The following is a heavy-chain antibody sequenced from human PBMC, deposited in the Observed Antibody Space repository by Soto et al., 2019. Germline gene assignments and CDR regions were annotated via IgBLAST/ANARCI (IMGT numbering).Heavy chain of an antibody. J-gene: IGHJ6*03. D-gene: IGHD6-19*01. Sequence: GGSLRLSCAASGFTFSSYSMNWVRQAPGKGLEWVSSISSSSSYIYYADSVKGRFTISRDNAKNSLYLQMNSLRAEDTAVYYCARDHNGSGWSEFYYYYYYMDVWGKGTTVTVSS. CDR1: GFTFSSYS. V-gene: IGHV3-21*01. CDR3: ARDHNGSGWSEFYYYYYYMDV. CDR2: ISSSSSYI.